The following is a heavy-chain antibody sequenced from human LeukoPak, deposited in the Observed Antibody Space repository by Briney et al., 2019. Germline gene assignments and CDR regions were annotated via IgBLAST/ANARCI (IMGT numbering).Heavy chain of an antibody. D-gene: IGHD5-18*01. CDR2: ISNEGSKK. V-gene: IGHV3-30*04. CDR3: ARDPNTGYVDV. Sequence: GGSLRLSCAASGFTFRGYAMHWVRQAPGKGPEWVVVISNEGSKKYYTDSVKGRFTISRDNSKNILFLQMDSLRPEDTAIYYCARDPNTGYVDVWGQGTTVTVSS. J-gene: IGHJ6*02. CDR1: GFTFRGYA.